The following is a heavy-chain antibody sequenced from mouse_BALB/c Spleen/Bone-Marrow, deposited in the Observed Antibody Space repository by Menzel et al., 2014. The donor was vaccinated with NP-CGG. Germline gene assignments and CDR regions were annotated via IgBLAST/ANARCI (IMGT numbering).Heavy chain of an antibody. J-gene: IGHJ2*01. V-gene: IGHV1-7*01. Sequence: VQLQESGPELAKPGASVKMSCKASGYTFTDTWIHWIKQRPGQGLEWIGYINPSTGYAEYNQNFKDKATLTVDKSSSTAYMQLSSLTSEDSAVHYCARDYWGQGTTLTVSS. CDR1: GYTFTDTW. CDR3: ARDY. CDR2: INPSTGYA.